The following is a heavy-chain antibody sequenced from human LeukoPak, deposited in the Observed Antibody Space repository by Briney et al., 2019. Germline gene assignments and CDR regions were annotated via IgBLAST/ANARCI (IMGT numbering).Heavy chain of an antibody. J-gene: IGHJ3*02. CDR1: GGSISSSSYY. CDR2: IYYSGST. Sequence: SETLSLTCTVSGGSISSSSYYWGWIRQPPGKGLEWIGSIYYSGSTYYNPSLKSRVTISVDTSKNQFSLKLSSVTAADTAVYYCARDYSSSSPGAFDIWGQGTMVTVSS. D-gene: IGHD6-13*01. CDR3: ARDYSSSSPGAFDI. V-gene: IGHV4-39*02.